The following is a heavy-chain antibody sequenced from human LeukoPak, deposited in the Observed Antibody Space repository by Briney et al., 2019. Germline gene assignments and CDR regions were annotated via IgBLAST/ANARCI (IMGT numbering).Heavy chain of an antibody. Sequence: SETLSLPCGVYGVSLRGYYWTWIRQTTGKGLEWLGEINHSGSTNYNPSLKSRVTISVDTTKNQCSLKLSSVTAADTAVYYCAREQKNWDDVGFWFDPWGEGTLVTVSS. CDR1: GVSLRGYY. CDR2: INHSGST. D-gene: IGHD1-1*01. J-gene: IGHJ5*02. V-gene: IGHV4-34*01. CDR3: AREQKNWDDVGFWFDP.